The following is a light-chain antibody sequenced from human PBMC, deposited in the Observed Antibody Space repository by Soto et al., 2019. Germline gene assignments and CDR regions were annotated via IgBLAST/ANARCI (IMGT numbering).Light chain of an antibody. CDR3: QQYDYWLSLT. Sequence: DIQMTQSPSTLSASVGDRVTITCRASQSISSWLAWYQQKPGKAPKLLIYKASTLKSGVPSRFSGSGSGTEFTLTISSLQSEDFGVYYCQQYDYWLSLTLGGGTKVDI. V-gene: IGKV1-5*03. CDR2: KAS. CDR1: QSISSW. J-gene: IGKJ4*01.